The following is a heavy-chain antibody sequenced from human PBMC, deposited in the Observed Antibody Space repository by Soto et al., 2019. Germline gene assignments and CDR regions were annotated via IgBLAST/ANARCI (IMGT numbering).Heavy chain of an antibody. V-gene: IGHV3-43*01. CDR1: GFNFSDYT. Sequence: GGSLRLSCQASGFNFSDYTLHWVRQSPGKGLEWVSFISWDGSTYYGESVQGRFTVSRDNNKNSLYLHISGLRPEDTGFYYCAKDVYRRGMNHWFDPWGQGTLVTVSS. CDR2: ISWDGST. J-gene: IGHJ5*02. D-gene: IGHD4-4*01. CDR3: AKDVYRRGMNHWFDP.